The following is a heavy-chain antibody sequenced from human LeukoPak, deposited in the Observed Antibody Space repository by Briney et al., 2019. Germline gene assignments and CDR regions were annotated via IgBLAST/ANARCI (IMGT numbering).Heavy chain of an antibody. D-gene: IGHD1-26*01. CDR3: ARDVRIVGATPIDY. Sequence: ASVKVSCKAPGYTFTGYYIHWVRQAPGQGLEWMGWINPNSGGTNYAQKFQGRVTMTRDTSISTAYMELSRLRSDDTAVYYCARDVRIVGATPIDYWGQGTLVTVSS. J-gene: IGHJ4*02. V-gene: IGHV1-2*02. CDR1: GYTFTGYY. CDR2: INPNSGGT.